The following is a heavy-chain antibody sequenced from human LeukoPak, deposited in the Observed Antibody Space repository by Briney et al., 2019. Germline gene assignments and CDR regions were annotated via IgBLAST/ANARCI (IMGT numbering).Heavy chain of an antibody. CDR2: IIPIFGTA. CDR3: AREWLGSGDSHYSH. D-gene: IGHD2-15*01. J-gene: IGHJ4*02. V-gene: IGHV1-69*13. CDR1: GGTFSSYA. Sequence: ASVKVSCKASGGTFSSYAISWVRQAPGQGLEWMGGIIPIFGTANYAQKFQGRVTITADESTSTAYMELSSLRSEDTALYYCAREWLGSGDSHYSHWGQGTLVTVSS.